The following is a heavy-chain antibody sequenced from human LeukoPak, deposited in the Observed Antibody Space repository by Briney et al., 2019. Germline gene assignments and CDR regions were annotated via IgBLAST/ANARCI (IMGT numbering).Heavy chain of an antibody. CDR2: ISGGGSST. V-gene: IGHV3-23*01. Sequence: GGSLRLSCAASGFTFRSSAMSWVRQAPGKGLEWVSAISGGGSSTYYADSVKGRFTISRDNSKNTLYLQMNSLRAEDTAVYYCAKERYYYYGMDVWGQGTTVTVSS. CDR3: AKERYYYYGMDV. CDR1: GFTFRSSA. J-gene: IGHJ6*02.